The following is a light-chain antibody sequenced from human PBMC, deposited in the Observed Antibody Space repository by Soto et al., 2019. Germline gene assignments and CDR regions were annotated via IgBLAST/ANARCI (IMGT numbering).Light chain of an antibody. V-gene: IGKV3D-15*01. CDR1: QSVTGTN. CDR2: DAV. J-gene: IGKJ4*01. CDR3: QPYNNWPLT. Sequence: EIVLTQSPGTLSLSPGEGATLSCRASQSVTGTNLAWYQQRAGQAPRLLIYDAVRRATGIPDRFSGSGSGTEFTLTINSLQSEDFAVYYCQPYNNWPLTFGGGTKVEIK.